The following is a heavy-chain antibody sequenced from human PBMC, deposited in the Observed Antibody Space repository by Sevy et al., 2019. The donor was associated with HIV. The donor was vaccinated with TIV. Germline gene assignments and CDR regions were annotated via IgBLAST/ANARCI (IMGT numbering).Heavy chain of an antibody. J-gene: IGHJ4*02. D-gene: IGHD2-21*01. V-gene: IGHV5-51*01. CDR2: IYPDDSDT. CDR3: ARLEQRHCNGAHCYPFDY. Sequence: GESLKISCEGSGYSFTTYWIGWVRQMPGKGLEWMGVIYPDDSDTRYNPSFAGQVTISADKSINTAYLEWSSLKASDTAIYYCARLEQRHCNGAHCYPFDYWGQGTLVTVSS. CDR1: GYSFTTYW.